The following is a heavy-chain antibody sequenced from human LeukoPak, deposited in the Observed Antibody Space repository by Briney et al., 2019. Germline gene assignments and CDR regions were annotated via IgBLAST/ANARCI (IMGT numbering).Heavy chain of an antibody. Sequence: SGTPSLTCAVSGDSINSHEWWTWVRQPPGKGLEWIGTVSYSGTTYYSPSLKSRVTISVDTSKNQFSLRLTSVTAADTALYYCAKLTCSSTFCPLDYWGQGTLVTVSS. CDR3: AKLTCSSTFCPLDY. CDR2: VSYSGTT. V-gene: IGHV4-4*02. D-gene: IGHD2-2*01. CDR1: GDSINSHEW. J-gene: IGHJ4*02.